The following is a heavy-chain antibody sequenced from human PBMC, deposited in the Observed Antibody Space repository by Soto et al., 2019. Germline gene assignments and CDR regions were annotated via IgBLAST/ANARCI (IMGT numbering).Heavy chain of an antibody. D-gene: IGHD3-16*01. CDR2: MNPGSGDT. V-gene: IGHV1-8*01. CDR1: GYSFTNND. J-gene: IGHJ5*02. CDR3: ARMETFGSLNWFDP. Sequence: SVKVSCKSSGYSFTNNDVSWVRQATGQGLEWMGWMNPGSGDTGYAQKFQGRVTMTRDISIATAYMELSSLRSDDTAIYYCARMETFGSLNWFDPWGQGTLVTVSS.